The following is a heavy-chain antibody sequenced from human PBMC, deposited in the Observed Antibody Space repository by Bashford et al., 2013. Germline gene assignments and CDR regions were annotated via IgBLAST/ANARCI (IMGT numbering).Heavy chain of an antibody. V-gene: IGHV3-33*01. Sequence: GSLRLSCAASGFTFSSYGMHWVRQAPGKGLEWVAVIWYDGSNKYYADSVKGRFTISRDNSKNTLYLQMNSLRAEDTAVYYCARSGTTVHYYGMDVWGQGTTVTVSS. D-gene: IGHD4-17*01. CDR3: ARSGTTVHYYGMDV. CDR1: GFTFSSYG. CDR2: IWYDGSNK. J-gene: IGHJ6*02.